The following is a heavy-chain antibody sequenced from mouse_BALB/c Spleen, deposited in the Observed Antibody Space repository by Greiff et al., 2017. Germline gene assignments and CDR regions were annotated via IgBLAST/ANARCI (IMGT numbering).Heavy chain of an antibody. Sequence: VQLKQSGPGLVKPSQSLSLTCTVTGYSITSDYAWTWIRQFPGNKLEWMGYISYSGSTSYNPSLKSRISITRDTSKNQFFLQLNSVTTEDTATYYCARWDGYYLYAMDYWGQGTSVTVSS. CDR3: ARWDGYYLYAMDY. J-gene: IGHJ4*01. V-gene: IGHV3-2*02. D-gene: IGHD2-3*01. CDR2: ISYSGST. CDR1: GYSITSDYA.